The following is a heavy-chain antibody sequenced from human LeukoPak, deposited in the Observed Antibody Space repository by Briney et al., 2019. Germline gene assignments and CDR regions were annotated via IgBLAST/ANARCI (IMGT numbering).Heavy chain of an antibody. D-gene: IGHD3-9*01. V-gene: IGHV4-59*01. Sequence: SETLSLTCTVSGGSFSDYYWTWIRQPPGKGLEWIGYSGSTNYNPSLKSQVTISVDTSKRHFSLTLSSVTEADTAVYYGSGKNLTPWPAGLDVWGQGTTVIVS. CDR3: SGKNLTPWPAGLDV. CDR1: GGSFSDYY. CDR2: SGST. J-gene: IGHJ6*02.